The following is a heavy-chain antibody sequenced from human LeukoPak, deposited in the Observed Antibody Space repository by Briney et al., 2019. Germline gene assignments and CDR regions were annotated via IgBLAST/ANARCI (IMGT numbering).Heavy chain of an antibody. V-gene: IGHV3-23*01. Sequence: PGGSLRLSCAASGFTFSSYAMSWVRQAPGKGLEWVSAISGSGGSTYYADSVKGRFTISRDNSKNTLYLQMNSLRAEDTAVYYCAKDYSETYYDSSGYAHWGQGTLVTVSS. CDR1: GFTFSSYA. J-gene: IGHJ4*02. D-gene: IGHD3-22*01. CDR2: ISGSGGST. CDR3: AKDYSETYYDSSGYAH.